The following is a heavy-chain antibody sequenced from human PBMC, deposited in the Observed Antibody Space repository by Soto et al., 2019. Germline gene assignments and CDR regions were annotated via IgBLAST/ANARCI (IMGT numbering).Heavy chain of an antibody. CDR1: GFTFSSYS. V-gene: IGHV3-21*01. D-gene: IGHD5-12*01. J-gene: IGHJ4*02. Sequence: EVQLVESGGGLVKPGGSLRLSCAASGFTFSSYSMNWVHQAPGKGLEWVSSISSSSSYIYYADSVKGRFTISRDNAKNSLYLQMNSLRAEDTAVYYCARGGDGYNTFDYWGQGTLVTVSS. CDR2: ISSSSSYI. CDR3: ARGGDGYNTFDY.